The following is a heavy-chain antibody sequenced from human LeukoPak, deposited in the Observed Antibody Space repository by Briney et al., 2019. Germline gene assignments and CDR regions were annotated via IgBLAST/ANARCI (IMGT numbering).Heavy chain of an antibody. J-gene: IGHJ4*02. CDR1: GGSFSGYY. CDR3: ARGLIWGDTAIGVDY. CDR2: INHSGST. V-gene: IGHV4-34*01. D-gene: IGHD5-18*01. Sequence: SETLSLTCAVYGGSFSGYYWSWIRQPPGKGLEWIGEINHSGSTNYNPSLKSRVTISVDTSKNQFYLKLSSVTAADTAVYYCARGLIWGDTAIGVDYWGQGTLVTVSS.